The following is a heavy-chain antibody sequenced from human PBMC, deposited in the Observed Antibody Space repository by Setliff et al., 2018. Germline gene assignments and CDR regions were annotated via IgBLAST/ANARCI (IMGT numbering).Heavy chain of an antibody. D-gene: IGHD1-26*01. Sequence: ASVKVSCKASGYTFSSYDINWVRQATGQGPEWMGWMNPNSGNTGYAQKIQGRVSMTRNTSISTAYMELSNLRSEDTAVYFCARRYSGTSRGAFDPWGPGTLVTVSS. J-gene: IGHJ5*02. CDR2: MNPNSGNT. V-gene: IGHV1-8*01. CDR3: ARRYSGTSRGAFDP. CDR1: GYTFSSYD.